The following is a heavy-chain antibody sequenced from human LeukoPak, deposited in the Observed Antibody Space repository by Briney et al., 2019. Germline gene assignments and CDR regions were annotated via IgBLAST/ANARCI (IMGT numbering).Heavy chain of an antibody. V-gene: IGHV3-15*01. CDR3: ATEPLGYCSDPSCYDYFDY. Sequence: NSGGSLRLSCAASGFTFSNFCMSCVREVPGKGLEWVGRIKSKTNGGTADYAAPVKGRFTISRDDSANMLFLQMNSLKSEDTALYFCATEPLGYCSDPSCYDYFDYWGQGTLVTVSS. CDR2: IKSKTNGGTA. D-gene: IGHD2-2*01. J-gene: IGHJ4*02. CDR1: GFTFSNFC.